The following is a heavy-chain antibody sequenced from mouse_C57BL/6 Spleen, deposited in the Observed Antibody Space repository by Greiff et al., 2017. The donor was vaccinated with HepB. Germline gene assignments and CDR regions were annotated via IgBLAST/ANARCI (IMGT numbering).Heavy chain of an antibody. J-gene: IGHJ4*01. D-gene: IGHD1-1*01. Sequence: EVQVVESGEGLVKPGGSLKLSCAASGFTFSSYAMSWVRQTPEKRLEWVAYISSGGDYIYYADTVKGRFTISRDNARNTLYLQMSSLKSEDTAMYYCTRDGGSSYGAMDYWGQGTSVTVSS. V-gene: IGHV5-9-1*02. CDR1: GFTFSSYA. CDR3: TRDGGSSYGAMDY. CDR2: ISSGGDYI.